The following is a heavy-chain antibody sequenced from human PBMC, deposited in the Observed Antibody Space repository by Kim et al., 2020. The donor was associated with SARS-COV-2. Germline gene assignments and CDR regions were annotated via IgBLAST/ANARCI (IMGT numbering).Heavy chain of an antibody. CDR1: GYTFNGYY. D-gene: IGHD3-3*01. Sequence: SVKVSCKASGYTFNGYYIHWVRQAPGQGLEWMGWISPNSGGTNYARTFQGRVTLTRDTSISTAYMELGRLTSDDTAVYYCAREFSAGMDVWGQGTTVT. J-gene: IGHJ6*02. V-gene: IGHV1-2*02. CDR2: ISPNSGGT. CDR3: AREFSAGMDV.